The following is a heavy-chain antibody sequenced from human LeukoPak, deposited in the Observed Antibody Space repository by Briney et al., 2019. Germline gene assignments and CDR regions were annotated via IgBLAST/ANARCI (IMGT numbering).Heavy chain of an antibody. D-gene: IGHD2-2*01. V-gene: IGHV3-21*01. J-gene: IGHJ4*02. CDR2: ISSSSSYI. CDR1: GFTFSSYS. CDR3: ARADDIVVVPAAMEY. Sequence: GGSLRLSCAASGFTFSSYSMNWVRQAPGKGLEWVSSISSSSSYIYYADSVKGRFTISRDNAKNSLYLQMNSLRAEDTAVYYCARADDIVVVPAAMEYWGQGTLVTVSP.